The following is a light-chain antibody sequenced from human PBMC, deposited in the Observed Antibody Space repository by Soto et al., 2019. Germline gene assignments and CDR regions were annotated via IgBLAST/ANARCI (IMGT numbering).Light chain of an antibody. CDR2: AAY. CDR3: QQYYSYPRT. Sequence: AIRMTQSPSSLSASTGDRVTITCRASQVISSYLAWYQQKPGKAPKLLIYAAYNLQSGVPSRFSGSGSGTDFTLTISCLQSEDFATYYCQQYYSYPRTFGQGTKVEIK. CDR1: QVISSY. J-gene: IGKJ1*01. V-gene: IGKV1-8*01.